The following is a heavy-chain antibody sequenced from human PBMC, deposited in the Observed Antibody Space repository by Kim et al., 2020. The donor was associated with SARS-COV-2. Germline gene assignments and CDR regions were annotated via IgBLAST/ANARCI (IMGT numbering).Heavy chain of an antibody. D-gene: IGHD3-22*01. J-gene: IGHJ4*02. CDR3: ARGRIGYDSSGRTDY. V-gene: IGHV3-74*01. Sequence: GGSLRLSCAASGFTFSSYWMHWVRQAPGKGLVWVSRINSDGSSTSYADSVKGRFTISRDNAKNTLYLQMNSLRAEDTAVYYCARGRIGYDSSGRTDYWGQGTLVTVSS. CDR1: GFTFSSYW. CDR2: INSDGSST.